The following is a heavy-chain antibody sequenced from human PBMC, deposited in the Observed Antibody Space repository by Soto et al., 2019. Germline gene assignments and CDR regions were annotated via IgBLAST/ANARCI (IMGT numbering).Heavy chain of an antibody. CDR2: IYHSGST. V-gene: IGHV4-30-2*01. D-gene: IGHD5-12*01. J-gene: IGHJ6*02. CDR3: ARGREGYEYYYYGMDV. CDR1: GGSISSGGYS. Sequence: QLQLQESGSGLVKPSQTLSLTCAVSGGSISSGGYSWSWIRQPPGKGLEWIGYIYHSGSTYYNPSPKSRVTISVDRSKNQFSLKLSSVTAADTAVYYCARGREGYEYYYYGMDVWGQGTTVTVSS.